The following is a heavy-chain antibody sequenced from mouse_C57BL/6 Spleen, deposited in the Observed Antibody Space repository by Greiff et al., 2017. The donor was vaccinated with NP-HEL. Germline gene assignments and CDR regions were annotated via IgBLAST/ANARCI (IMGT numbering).Heavy chain of an antibody. V-gene: IGHV3-6*01. D-gene: IGHD1-1*01. CDR1: GYSITSGYY. Sequence: EVQLVESGPGLVKPSQSLSLTCSVTGYSITSGYYWNWLRQFPGNKLAWMGYISYDGSNNYNPSLKNRISITRDTSKNQFFLKLNSGTTEDTATYDCARYYGSSYDYLDYWGQGTTLTVSS. CDR2: ISYDGSN. J-gene: IGHJ2*01. CDR3: ARYYGSSYDYLDY.